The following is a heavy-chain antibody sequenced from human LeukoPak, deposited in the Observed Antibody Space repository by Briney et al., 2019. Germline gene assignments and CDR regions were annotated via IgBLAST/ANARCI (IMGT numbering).Heavy chain of an antibody. CDR2: IYYSGST. D-gene: IGHD3-10*01. J-gene: IGHJ6*02. CDR1: GGSVISNSYY. CDR3: ARSSNYYGMDV. V-gene: IGHV4-61*01. Sequence: PSETLSLTCTASGGSVISNSYYWGWIRQPPGQGLEWIGYIYYSGSTKYNPSLKSRVTISVDTSKNQFSLKLSSVTAAATAVYYCARSSNYYGMDVWGQGTTVTVSS.